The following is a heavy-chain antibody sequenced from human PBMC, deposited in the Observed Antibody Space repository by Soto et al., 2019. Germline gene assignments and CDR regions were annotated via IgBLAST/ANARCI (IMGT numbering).Heavy chain of an antibody. J-gene: IGHJ4*02. CDR3: VRDGDYINAPFDH. CDR2: IKQDGSEK. V-gene: IGHV3-7*01. Sequence: EVQLVESGGDLVQPGGSLRLSCAASGFIFSNYFMSWVRQAPGKGLEWVANIKQDGSEKYYVDSVKGRFTISRDNTENSVYLQMNSLRAEDTALYYCVRDGDYINAPFDHWGQGTLVTVSS. CDR1: GFIFSNYF. D-gene: IGHD4-4*01.